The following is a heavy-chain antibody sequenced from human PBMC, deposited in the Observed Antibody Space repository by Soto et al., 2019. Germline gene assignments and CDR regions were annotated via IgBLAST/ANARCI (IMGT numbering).Heavy chain of an antibody. J-gene: IGHJ6*02. D-gene: IGHD6-19*01. CDR2: IWYDGSNK. CDR1: GFTFSSYG. Sequence: PGGSLRLSCAASGFTFSSYGMHWVRQAPGKGLEWVAVIWYDGSNKYYADSVKGRFTISRDNSKNTLYLQMNSLRAEDTAVYYCARALGHSSGWYDLSEYGMDVWGQGTTVTVSS. CDR3: ARALGHSSGWYDLSEYGMDV. V-gene: IGHV3-33*01.